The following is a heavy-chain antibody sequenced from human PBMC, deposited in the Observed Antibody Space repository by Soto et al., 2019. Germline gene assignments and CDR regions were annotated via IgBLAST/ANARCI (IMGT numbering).Heavy chain of an antibody. CDR1: GGSISGYY. J-gene: IGHJ5*02. CDR2: VYYSGST. Sequence: QVQLQESGPGLVKPSETLSLTCTVSGGSISGYYGCWIRQSPEKGLEWIGHVYYSGSTKYNPSLKSRVTISVDTTKNQFSLNLRSVSAADTAVYYCAMTVTNLYNWFDPGGQGILVTVSS. D-gene: IGHD4-4*01. V-gene: IGHV4-59*08. CDR3: AMTVTNLYNWFDP.